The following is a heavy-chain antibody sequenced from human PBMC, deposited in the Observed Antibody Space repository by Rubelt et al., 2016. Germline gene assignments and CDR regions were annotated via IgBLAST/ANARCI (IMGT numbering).Heavy chain of an antibody. CDR1: GYTFTSYA. Sequence: QVQLVQSGVEVKKPGASVQVSCKASGYTFTSYAMHWVRQAPGQRLEWMGWINAGNGNTKYSQKFQGRVTITRDTSASTAYMELSSLRAEDTAVYYCARGDIVVVVAASNPLDYWGQGTLVTASS. J-gene: IGHJ4*02. CDR3: ARGDIVVVVAASNPLDY. D-gene: IGHD2-15*01. V-gene: IGHV1-3*01. CDR2: INAGNGNT.